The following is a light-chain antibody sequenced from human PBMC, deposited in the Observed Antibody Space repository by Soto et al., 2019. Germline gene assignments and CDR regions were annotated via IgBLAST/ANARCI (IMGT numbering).Light chain of an antibody. V-gene: IGLV2-14*01. CDR3: CSNAGRPDV. Sequence: QSALTQPASVSGSPGQSITISCTGTSSDVGNYNYVSWYQQYPGRVPKLLIYMVSNRPSGVSNRFSGSKSGNTASLTISDLQAEDEADYYCCSNAGRPDVFGTGTKVTV. J-gene: IGLJ1*01. CDR1: SSDVGNYNY. CDR2: MVS.